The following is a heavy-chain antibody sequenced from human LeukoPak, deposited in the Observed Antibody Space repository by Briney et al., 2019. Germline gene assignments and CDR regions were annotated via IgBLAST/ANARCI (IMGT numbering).Heavy chain of an antibody. CDR1: GYSISSGYY. D-gene: IGHD2-2*01. Sequence: SETLSLTCTVSGYSISSGYYWGWIRQPPGKGLEWIGNIYHSGSTYYNPSLKSRVTISVDTSKNQFSLKLSSVTAADTAVYYCARVPDIVVVQAAHFDYWGQGTLVTVSS. CDR3: ARVPDIVVVQAAHFDY. CDR2: IYHSGST. V-gene: IGHV4-38-2*02. J-gene: IGHJ4*02.